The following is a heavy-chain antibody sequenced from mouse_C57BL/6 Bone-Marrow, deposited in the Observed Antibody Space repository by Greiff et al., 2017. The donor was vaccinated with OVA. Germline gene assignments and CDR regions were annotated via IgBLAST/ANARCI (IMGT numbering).Heavy chain of an antibody. Sequence: QVQLKQPGAELVRPGTSVKLSCKASGYTFTSYWMHWVKQRPGQGLEWIGVIDPSDSYTNYNQKFKGKATLTVDTSSSTAYMQLSSLTSEDSAVYYCARCIERAMDYWGQGTSVTVSS. D-gene: IGHD2-12*01. CDR2: IDPSDSYT. J-gene: IGHJ4*01. V-gene: IGHV1-59*01. CDR1: GYTFTSYW. CDR3: ARCIERAMDY.